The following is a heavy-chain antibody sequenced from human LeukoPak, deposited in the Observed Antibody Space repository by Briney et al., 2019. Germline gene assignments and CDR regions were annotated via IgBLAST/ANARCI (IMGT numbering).Heavy chain of an antibody. CDR3: ARELLGAFDY. CDR2: ISYDGSKK. Sequence: GGSLRLSCAASGFTFSTYAMHWVRQALGKGLEWVAVISYDGSKKYYADSVKGRFTISRDNSKNTLYLQMNSLRAEDTAVYYCARELLGAFDYWGQGTLVTVSS. J-gene: IGHJ4*02. CDR1: GFTFSTYA. D-gene: IGHD7-27*01. V-gene: IGHV3-30-3*01.